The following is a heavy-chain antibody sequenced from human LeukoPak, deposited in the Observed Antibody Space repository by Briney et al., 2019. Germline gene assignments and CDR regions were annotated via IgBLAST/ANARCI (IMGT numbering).Heavy chain of an antibody. CDR3: TSGGLAVASHPFDY. CDR2: IRSKAYGGTT. V-gene: IGHV3-49*04. D-gene: IGHD6-19*01. CDR1: GFTFGDYA. Sequence: GGSLRLSCTASGFTFGDYAMSWVRQAPGKGLEWVGFIRSKAYGGTTEYAASVKGRFTISRDDSKSIAYLQMNSLKTEDTAVYYCTSGGLAVASHPFDYWGQGTLVTVSS. J-gene: IGHJ4*02.